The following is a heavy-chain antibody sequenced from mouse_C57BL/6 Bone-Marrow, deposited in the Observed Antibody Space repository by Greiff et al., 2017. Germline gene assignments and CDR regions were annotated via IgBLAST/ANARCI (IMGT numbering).Heavy chain of an antibody. V-gene: IGHV1-15*01. CDR1: GYTFTDYE. Sequence: QVHVKQSGAELVRPGASVTLSCKASGYTFTDYEMHWVKQTPVHGLEWIGAIDPETGGTAYNQKFKGKAILTADKSSSTAYMELRSLTSEDSAVYYCIRVLLGPNYWGQGTTLTVSS. J-gene: IGHJ2*01. CDR2: IDPETGGT. D-gene: IGHD4-1*01. CDR3: IRVLLGPNY.